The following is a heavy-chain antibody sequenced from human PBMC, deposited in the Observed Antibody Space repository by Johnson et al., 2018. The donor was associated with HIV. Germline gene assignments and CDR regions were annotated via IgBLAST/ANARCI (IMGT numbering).Heavy chain of an antibody. J-gene: IGHJ3*02. Sequence: EVQLVESGGGLVKPGGSLRLSCAASGFTFSTYAMSWVRQAPGRGLEWVSAISGGGGSTYYADSVKGRFTISRDNSKNTLYLEMNSLRAEDTAVYYCAKDTGAYYDTFLAFDIWGQGTMVTVSS. CDR2: ISGGGGST. D-gene: IGHD3-22*01. CDR1: GFTFSTYA. CDR3: AKDTGAYYDTFLAFDI. V-gene: IGHV3-23*04.